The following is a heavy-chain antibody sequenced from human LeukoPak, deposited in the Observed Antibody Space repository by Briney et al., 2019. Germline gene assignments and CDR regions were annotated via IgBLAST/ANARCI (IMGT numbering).Heavy chain of an antibody. J-gene: IGHJ3*02. D-gene: IGHD4-17*01. CDR3: ARDSISDYGDFMAFDI. CDR1: GFTFSSYS. Sequence: GGSLRLSCVASGFTFSSYSMNWVRQAPGKGLEWVSYISSSSSTIYYADSVKGRFTISRDNAKNSLYLQMNSLRDEDTAVYYCARDSISDYGDFMAFDIWGQGTMVTVSS. CDR2: ISSSSSTI. V-gene: IGHV3-48*02.